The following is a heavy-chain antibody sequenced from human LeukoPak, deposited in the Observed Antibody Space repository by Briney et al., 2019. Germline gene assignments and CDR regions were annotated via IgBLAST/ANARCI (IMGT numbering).Heavy chain of an antibody. J-gene: IGHJ3*02. V-gene: IGHV4-39*07. D-gene: IGHD6-19*01. CDR1: GGSISSSSYY. CDR3: ARAQYSSDWYADHDAFDI. CDR2: IYYSGST. Sequence: SETLSLTCTVSGGSISSSSYYWGWIRQPPGKGLEWIGSIYYSGSTYYNPSLKSRVTISVDTSKNQFSLNLSSVTAADTAVYYCARAQYSSDWYADHDAFDIWGQGTMVTVSS.